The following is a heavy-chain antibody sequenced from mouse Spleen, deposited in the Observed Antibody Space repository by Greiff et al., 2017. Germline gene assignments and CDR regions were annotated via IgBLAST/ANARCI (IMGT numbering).Heavy chain of an antibody. CDR1: GFTFSSYA. Sequence: EVQVVESGEGLVKPGGSLKLSCAASGFTFSSYAMSWVRQTPEKRLEWVAYISSGGDYIYYADTVKGRFTISRDNARNTLYLQMSSLKSEDTAMYYCTREGTYGSSYFDYWGQGTTLTVSS. D-gene: IGHD1-1*01. CDR3: TREGTYGSSYFDY. J-gene: IGHJ2*01. CDR2: ISSGGDYI. V-gene: IGHV5-9-1*02.